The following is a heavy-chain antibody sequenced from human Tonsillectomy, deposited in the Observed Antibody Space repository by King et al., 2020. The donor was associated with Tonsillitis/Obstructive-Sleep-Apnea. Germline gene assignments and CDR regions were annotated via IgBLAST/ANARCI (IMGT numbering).Heavy chain of an antibody. Sequence: QLVQSGGGVVQPGRSLRLSCTASGFTFSNYAMHWVRQAPGKGLEWVTVISYDGSKTYYIDSVKGRFTISRDNSKNTVYLQMNSLRPEDTAVYYCARLDYWGQGSLVTVSS. CDR1: GFTFSNYA. V-gene: IGHV3-30*04. J-gene: IGHJ4*02. CDR2: ISYDGSKT. CDR3: ARLDY.